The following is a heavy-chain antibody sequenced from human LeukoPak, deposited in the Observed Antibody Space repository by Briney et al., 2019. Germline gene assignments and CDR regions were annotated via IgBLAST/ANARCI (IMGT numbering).Heavy chain of an antibody. J-gene: IGHJ3*02. CDR3: AREDYPGAFDI. D-gene: IGHD4-11*01. V-gene: IGHV3-7*01. Sequence: GGSLRLSCAASGFTFSSYWMHWVRQAPGKGLEWVANIKQDGSEKYYVDSVKGRFTISRDNAKNSLYLQMNSLRAEDTAVYYCAREDYPGAFDIWGQGTMVTVSS. CDR1: GFTFSSYW. CDR2: IKQDGSEK.